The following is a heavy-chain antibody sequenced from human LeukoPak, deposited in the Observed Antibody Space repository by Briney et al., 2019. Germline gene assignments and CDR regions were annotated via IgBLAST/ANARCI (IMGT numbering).Heavy chain of an antibody. Sequence: ASVKVSCKASGYTFTSYDINWVRQATGQGLEWMGWMNPNSGNTGYAQKLQGRVTMTTDTSTSTAYMELRSLRSDDTAVYYCARDRGIAVAGSPTYWGQGTLVTVSS. CDR3: ARDRGIAVAGSPTY. D-gene: IGHD6-19*01. CDR1: GYTFTSYD. J-gene: IGHJ4*02. V-gene: IGHV1-8*01. CDR2: MNPNSGNT.